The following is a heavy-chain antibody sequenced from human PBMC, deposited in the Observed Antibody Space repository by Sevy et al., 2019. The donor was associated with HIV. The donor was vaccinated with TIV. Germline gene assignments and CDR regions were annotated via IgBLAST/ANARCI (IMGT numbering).Heavy chain of an antibody. Sequence: SETLSLTCTVSGGSINSDHWNWIRQPPGKGLEWVGYVYYTGGTNYNPSLKNRVTISVDRTKNQFSLKLTSVNAADTAVYYCARRNDFDIWGQGTMVTVSS. CDR3: ARRNDFDI. V-gene: IGHV4-59*08. J-gene: IGHJ3*02. CDR1: GGSINSDH. CDR2: VYYTGGT.